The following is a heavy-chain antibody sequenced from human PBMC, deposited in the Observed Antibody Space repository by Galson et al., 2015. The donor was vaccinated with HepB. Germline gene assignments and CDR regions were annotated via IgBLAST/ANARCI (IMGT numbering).Heavy chain of an antibody. D-gene: IGHD1-7*01. Sequence: SLRLSCAASGFTFSSYAKHWVRQAPGKGLEWVAVISYDGSNKYYADSVKGRFTISRDNSKNTLYLQMNSLRPEDTAVYYCARENWNYNLWKSTNWFDPWGQGTLVTVSS. J-gene: IGHJ5*02. CDR1: GFTFSSYA. CDR3: ARENWNYNLWKSTNWFDP. CDR2: ISYDGSNK. V-gene: IGHV3-30-3*01.